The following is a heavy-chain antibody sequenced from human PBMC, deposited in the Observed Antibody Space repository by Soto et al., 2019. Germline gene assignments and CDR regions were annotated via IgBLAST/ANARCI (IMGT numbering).Heavy chain of an antibody. J-gene: IGHJ5*02. D-gene: IGHD3-10*01. CDR2: ISWNSGSI. V-gene: IGHV3-9*01. CDR3: AKDTESIVRGPGWFDP. CDR1: GFTFDDYA. Sequence: EVQLVESGGGLVQPGRSLRLSCAASGFTFDDYAMHWVRQAPGKGLEWVSGISWNSGSIGYADSVKGRFTISRDNAKNSLYLQMNSLRAEDTALYYCAKDTESIVRGPGWFDPWGQGTLVTVSS.